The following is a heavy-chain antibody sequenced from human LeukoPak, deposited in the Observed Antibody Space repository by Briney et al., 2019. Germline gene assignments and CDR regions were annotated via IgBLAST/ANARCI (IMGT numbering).Heavy chain of an antibody. J-gene: IGHJ6*02. Sequence: SVKVSCKASGGTFSSYAISWVRQAPGQGLEWMGRIIPIFGIANYAQKFQGRVTITADKSTSTAYMELSSLRSEDTAVYYCAMAGYCSSTSCYTGSGPYYYYGMDVWGQGTTATVSS. CDR3: AMAGYCSSTSCYTGSGPYYYYGMDV. D-gene: IGHD2-2*02. CDR1: GGTFSSYA. CDR2: IIPIFGIA. V-gene: IGHV1-69*04.